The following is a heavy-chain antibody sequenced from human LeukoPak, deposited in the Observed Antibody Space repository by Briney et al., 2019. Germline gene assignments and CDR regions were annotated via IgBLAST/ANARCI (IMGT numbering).Heavy chain of an antibody. CDR1: GFTFTNYA. D-gene: IGHD2-2*01. V-gene: IGHV3-30*04. Sequence: GRSLRLSCAASGFTFTNYAMHWVRQAPGKGLEWVAVISYDGSNKYYPDSVKGRFTISRDNSKNTLYVQMNSLRAEDTAVYYCARGDLYCRSTSCYPHYGMDVWGEGTTVTVSS. CDR3: ARGDLYCRSTSCYPHYGMDV. J-gene: IGHJ6*04. CDR2: ISYDGSNK.